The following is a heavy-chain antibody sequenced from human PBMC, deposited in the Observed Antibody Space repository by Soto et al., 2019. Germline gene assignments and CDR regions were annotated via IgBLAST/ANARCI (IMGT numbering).Heavy chain of an antibody. D-gene: IGHD6-13*01. CDR2: TYYRSKWYN. CDR3: ARDLGVAAAGLGYYYYYGMDV. J-gene: IGHJ6*02. CDR1: GDSVSSNSAA. V-gene: IGHV6-1*01. Sequence: SQTLSLTCAISGDSVSSNSAAWNWIRQSPSRGLEWLGRTYYRSKWYNDYAVSVKSRITINPDTSKNQFSLQLNSVTPEGTAVYYCARDLGVAAAGLGYYYYYGMDVWGRGTTVTVS.